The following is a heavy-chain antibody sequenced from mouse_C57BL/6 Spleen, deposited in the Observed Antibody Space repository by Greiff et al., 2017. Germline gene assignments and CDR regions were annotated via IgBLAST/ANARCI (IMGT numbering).Heavy chain of an antibody. D-gene: IGHD2-4*01. CDR3: ARGEDYDYDVAY. V-gene: IGHV1-26*01. CDR1: GYTFTDYY. Sequence: VQLQQSGPELVKPGASVKISCKASGYTFTDYYMNWVKQSHGKSLEWIGDINPNNGGTSYNQKFKGKGTLTVDTSSSTASMELRSLTSEDSAVYYFARGEDYDYDVAYWGQGTLVTVSA. CDR2: INPNNGGT. J-gene: IGHJ3*01.